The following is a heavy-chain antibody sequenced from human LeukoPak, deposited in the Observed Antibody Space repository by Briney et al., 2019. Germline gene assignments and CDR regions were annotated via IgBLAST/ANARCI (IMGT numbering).Heavy chain of an antibody. Sequence: SETLSPTCTVSGGSISSSSYYWGWIRQPPGKELEWIGSIYYSGSTYYNPSLKSRVTISVDKNQFSLKLSSVTAADTAVYYCARLGYCSGGNCFRYYFDYWGQGILVTVSS. V-gene: IGHV4-39*01. CDR1: GGSISSSSYY. J-gene: IGHJ4*02. CDR3: ARLGYCSGGNCFRYYFDY. CDR2: IYYSGST. D-gene: IGHD2-15*01.